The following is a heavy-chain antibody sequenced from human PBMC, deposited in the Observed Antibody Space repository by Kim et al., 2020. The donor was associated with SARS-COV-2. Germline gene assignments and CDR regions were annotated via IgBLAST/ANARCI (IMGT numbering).Heavy chain of an antibody. CDR3: ARGGAIQAMVRGVIINRWELDPFDY. Sequence: ASVKVSCKASGYTFTSYAMHWVRQAPGQRLEWMGWINAGNGNTKYSQKFQGRVTITRDTSASTAYMELSSLRSEDTAVYYCARGGAIQAMVRGVIINRWELDPFDYWGQGTLVTVSS. V-gene: IGHV1-3*01. J-gene: IGHJ4*02. CDR2: INAGNGNT. CDR1: GYTFTSYA. D-gene: IGHD3-10*01.